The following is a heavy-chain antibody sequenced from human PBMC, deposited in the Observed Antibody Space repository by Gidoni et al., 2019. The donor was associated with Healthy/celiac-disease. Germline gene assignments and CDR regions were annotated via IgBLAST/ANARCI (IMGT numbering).Heavy chain of an antibody. J-gene: IGHJ6*02. CDR2: INHSGST. V-gene: IGHV4-34*01. CDR3: ASTYYGDYTDGMDV. Sequence: QVQLQQWGAGLLKPSETLSLTCAVYGGSFSGYYWSWIRQPPGKGLEWIGEINHSGSTNYNPSLKSRVTISVDTSKNQFSLKLSSVTAADTAVYYCASTYYGDYTDGMDVWGQGTTVTVSS. D-gene: IGHD4-17*01. CDR1: GGSFSGYY.